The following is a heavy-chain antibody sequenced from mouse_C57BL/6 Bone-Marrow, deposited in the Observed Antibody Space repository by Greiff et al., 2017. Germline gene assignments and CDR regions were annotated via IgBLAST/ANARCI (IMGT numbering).Heavy chain of an antibody. Sequence: VKVVESGPGLVQPSQSLSITCTVSGFSFTRYGVHWVRQSPGKGLEWLGVIWRGGSTDYNAAFMSRLSITKDNSKSQVFFKMNSLQADDTAIYYCAKGLRLDYWGQGTTLTVSS. CDR1: GFSFTRYG. CDR3: AKGLRLDY. V-gene: IGHV2-5*01. CDR2: IWRGGST. D-gene: IGHD1-1*01. J-gene: IGHJ2*01.